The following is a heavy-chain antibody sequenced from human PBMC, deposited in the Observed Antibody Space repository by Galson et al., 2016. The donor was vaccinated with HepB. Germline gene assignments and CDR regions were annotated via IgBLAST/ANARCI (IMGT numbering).Heavy chain of an antibody. Sequence: SLRLSCAASGLTFSDYWMRWVRQAPGKGLEYVANIKQDGSVKYYVNSVKGRFTISRDNAKNSLYLQMNSLRVEDTAVYYCARGFKDWGQGTLVTVSS. V-gene: IGHV3-7*03. CDR3: ARGFKD. J-gene: IGHJ4*02. CDR2: IKQDGSVK. CDR1: GLTFSDYW.